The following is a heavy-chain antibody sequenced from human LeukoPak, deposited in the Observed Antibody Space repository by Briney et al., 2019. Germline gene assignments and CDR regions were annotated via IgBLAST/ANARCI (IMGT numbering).Heavy chain of an antibody. CDR1: GFTFSSYE. CDR2: ISRDSSTI. Sequence: PGGSLRLSCAASGFTFSSYEINWVRQAPGKGLEWVSYISRDSSTIFYADSVKGRFTISRDNAKSSLYPQMNSLRDEDTAVYYCARESVVRGLDYWGQGTLVTVSS. J-gene: IGHJ4*02. V-gene: IGHV3-48*02. D-gene: IGHD3-10*01. CDR3: ARESVVRGLDY.